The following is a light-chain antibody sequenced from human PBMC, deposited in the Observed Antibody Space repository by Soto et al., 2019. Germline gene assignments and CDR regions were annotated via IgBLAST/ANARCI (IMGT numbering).Light chain of an antibody. V-gene: IGKV1-5*03. CDR3: QRYNYY. Sequence: DMQMTQSPSTLSASVGDRVTITCRSNQTINDWLAWYQQKPGKAPKLLIYGAYNLQTGVPSRFSGSGSGTEFTLIISSLQPDDFATYYCQRYNYYFGGGTKVDFK. J-gene: IGKJ4*01. CDR2: GAY. CDR1: QTINDW.